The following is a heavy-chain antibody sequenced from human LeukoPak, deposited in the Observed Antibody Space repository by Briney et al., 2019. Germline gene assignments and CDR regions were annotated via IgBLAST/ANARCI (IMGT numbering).Heavy chain of an antibody. J-gene: IGHJ6*02. D-gene: IGHD1-26*01. V-gene: IGHV1-18*01. CDR1: GYTFATYG. Sequence: ASVKVSCKASGYTFATYGISWVRQAPGQGLEWMGWISAHNGDTNYAQKLQGRLTMTTETSKSTAYMELRSLKSDDTAVYYCARLGRTKIYNGVDVWGQGTTVTVSS. CDR3: ARLGRTKIYNGVDV. CDR2: ISAHNGDT.